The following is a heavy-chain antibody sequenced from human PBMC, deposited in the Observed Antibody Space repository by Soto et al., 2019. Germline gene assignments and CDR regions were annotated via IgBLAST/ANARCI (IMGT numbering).Heavy chain of an antibody. Sequence: GGSLRLSCAASGFNFSSYAMHWVRQAPGKGLEWVAVISYDEGKKYYADSVKGRFTISRDNSKNTLYVEMNSLSAEDAAVYYCAREGQPAAGTTPHNWGRGTLVTVSS. D-gene: IGHD6-13*01. V-gene: IGHV3-30*04. J-gene: IGHJ4*02. CDR3: AREGQPAAGTTPHN. CDR1: GFNFSSYA. CDR2: ISYDEGKK.